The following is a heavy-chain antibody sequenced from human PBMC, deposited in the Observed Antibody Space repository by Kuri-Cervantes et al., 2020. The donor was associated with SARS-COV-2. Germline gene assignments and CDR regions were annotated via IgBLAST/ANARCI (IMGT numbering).Heavy chain of an antibody. CDR2: IWYDGSNK. Sequence: LSLTCAASGFTFSSYGMHWVRQAPGKGLEWVAVIWYDGSNKYYADSVKGRFTISRDNSKNTLYLQMNSLRAEDTAVYYCARDLTPFEVFDYWGQGTLVTVSS. D-gene: IGHD2-15*01. V-gene: IGHV3-33*01. CDR3: ARDLTPFEVFDY. J-gene: IGHJ4*02. CDR1: GFTFSSYG.